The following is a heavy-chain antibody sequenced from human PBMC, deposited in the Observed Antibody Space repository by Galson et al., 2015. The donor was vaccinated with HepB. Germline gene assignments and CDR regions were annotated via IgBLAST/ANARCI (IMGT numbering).Heavy chain of an antibody. CDR2: ISGSGGST. Sequence: SLRLSCAASGFTFSSYAMSWVRQAPGKGLEWVSAISGSGGSTYYADSVKGRFTISRDNSKNTLYLQMNSLRAEDTAVYYCATSLGTVTTLDYWGQGTLVTVSS. J-gene: IGHJ4*02. D-gene: IGHD4-17*01. V-gene: IGHV3-23*01. CDR3: ATSLGTVTTLDY. CDR1: GFTFSSYA.